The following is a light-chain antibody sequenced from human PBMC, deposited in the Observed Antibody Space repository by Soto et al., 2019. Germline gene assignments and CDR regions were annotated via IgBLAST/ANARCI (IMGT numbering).Light chain of an antibody. J-gene: IGKJ4*01. V-gene: IGKV3-15*01. CDR3: QQYINWPLT. Sequence: EIVMTQSPATLSVSPGERATLSCRASQSVSRNLAWYQQKPGQAPRLLIYGASTRDTGIPARFSGSGSGTEFTLTISSLQSEEFAVYFCQQYINWPLTFGGGNRVEIK. CDR2: GAS. CDR1: QSVSRN.